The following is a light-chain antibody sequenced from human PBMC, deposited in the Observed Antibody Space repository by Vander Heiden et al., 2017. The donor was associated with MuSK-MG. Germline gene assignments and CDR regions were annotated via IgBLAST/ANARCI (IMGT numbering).Light chain of an antibody. CDR1: SSDVGGYNY. CDR2: DVS. J-gene: IGLJ1*01. Sequence: SALTQPASVSGSPGQSITIACTGTSSDVGGYNYVSGYQQHPGKAPKVMIYDVSNRPSGVSNRFSGSKSGSTASLTISGLQAEDEADYYCSSYTSSSTFVFGTGTKVTVL. V-gene: IGLV2-14*03. CDR3: SSYTSSSTFV.